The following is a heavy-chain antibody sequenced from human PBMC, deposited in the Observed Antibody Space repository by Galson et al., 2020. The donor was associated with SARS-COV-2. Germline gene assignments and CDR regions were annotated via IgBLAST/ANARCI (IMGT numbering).Heavy chain of an antibody. D-gene: IGHD1-26*01. CDR1: GGSISSYS. Sequence: SETLSLTCTVSGGSISSYSWNWIRQPPGKGLEWIGYIYYSGSTNYNPSLKSRVTISVDTSKNQFSLKLSSVTAADTAVYYCARGHSAWYSDFWGQGTLVTVSS. CDR2: IYYSGST. J-gene: IGHJ4*02. CDR3: ARGHSAWYSDF. V-gene: IGHV4-59*01.